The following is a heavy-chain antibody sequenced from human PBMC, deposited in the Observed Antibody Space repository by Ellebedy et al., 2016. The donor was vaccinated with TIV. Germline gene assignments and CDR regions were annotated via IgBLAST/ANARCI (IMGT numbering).Heavy chain of an antibody. J-gene: IGHJ5*02. Sequence: SETLSLTCSVSGGSIIPYYWSWIRQPPGKGLDWIGYISDTGTTNYNPSLKSRVTISVDTSKNQFSLRLNSVTAADTAVYFCARHDPRYYESSGFYYGGWFDPWGQGTLVTVSS. CDR3: ARHDPRYYESSGFYYGGWFDP. CDR2: ISDTGTT. V-gene: IGHV4-59*01. D-gene: IGHD3-22*01. CDR1: GGSIIPYY.